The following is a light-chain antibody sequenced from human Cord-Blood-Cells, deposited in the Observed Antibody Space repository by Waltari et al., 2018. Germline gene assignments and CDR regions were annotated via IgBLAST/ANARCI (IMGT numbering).Light chain of an antibody. CDR2: SNN. CDR3: AAWDDSLNGHYV. V-gene: IGLV1-44*01. J-gene: IGLJ1*01. Sequence: QSVLTQPPSASGTTGQGVTISCSGSSSNIGCNTVNWYQQLPGTAPKLLIYSNNQRPSGVPDRFSGSKSGTSASLAISGLQSEDEADYYCAAWDDSLNGHYVFGTGTKVTVL. CDR1: SSNIGCNT.